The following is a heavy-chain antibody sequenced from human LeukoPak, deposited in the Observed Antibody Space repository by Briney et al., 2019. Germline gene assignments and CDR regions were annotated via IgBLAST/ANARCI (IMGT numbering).Heavy chain of an antibody. Sequence: GGSLRLSCAASGFTFSSFGMSWVRQAPGEGLEWVSAMSGSGDSTYYADSVKGRFTISRDNSKNTLYLQMNSLRAEDTAIYYCAKSFPYYYGSGSYYINPFDSWGQGTLVTVSS. J-gene: IGHJ4*02. V-gene: IGHV3-23*01. CDR1: GFTFSSFG. CDR2: MSGSGDST. CDR3: AKSFPYYYGSGSYYINPFDS. D-gene: IGHD3-10*01.